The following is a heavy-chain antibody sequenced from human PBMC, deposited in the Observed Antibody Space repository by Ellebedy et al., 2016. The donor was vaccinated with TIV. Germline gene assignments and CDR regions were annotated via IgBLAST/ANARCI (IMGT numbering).Heavy chain of an antibody. CDR2: IRFVGNNA. CDR1: GFTFNNSG. CDR3: ARGVRINNFFDP. J-gene: IGHJ5*02. V-gene: IGHV3-30*02. Sequence: GGSLRLSCAASGFTFNNSGMNWVRQAPGKGLEWVAFIRFVGNNAYYADSVKGRFSISRPNSGNTVFLQMNSLRADDTAVYYCARGVRINNFFDPWGQGTLVTVSS. D-gene: IGHD4/OR15-4a*01.